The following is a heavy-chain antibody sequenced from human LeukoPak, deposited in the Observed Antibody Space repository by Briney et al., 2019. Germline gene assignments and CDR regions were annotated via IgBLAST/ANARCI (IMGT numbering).Heavy chain of an antibody. CDR2: IYTSGST. V-gene: IGHV4-4*09. J-gene: IGHJ5*02. D-gene: IGHD3-3*01. Sequence: SETLSLTCTVSGGSISSYYWSWIRQPPGKGLEWIGYIYTSGSTSYSPSLKSRVTISVDTSKNQFSLKLSSVTAADTAVYYCARHGDFWSGYLKWFDPWGQGTLVTVSS. CDR1: GGSISSYY. CDR3: ARHGDFWSGYLKWFDP.